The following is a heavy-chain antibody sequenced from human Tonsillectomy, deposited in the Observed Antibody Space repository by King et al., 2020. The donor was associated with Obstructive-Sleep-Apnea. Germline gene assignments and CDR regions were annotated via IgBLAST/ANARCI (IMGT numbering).Heavy chain of an antibody. V-gene: IGHV1-18*04. CDR2: ISAYNGNT. J-gene: IGHJ4*02. CDR1: GYTFTSYG. Sequence: VQLVQSGAEVKKPGASVKVSCKASGYTFTSYGISWVRQAPGQGLEWMGWISAYNGNTNYAQKLQGRVTMTTDTSTSTAYMELRSLRADDTAVYYCARAGPAYYDSSGPRGEDYWGQGTLVTVSS. CDR3: ARAGPAYYDSSGPRGEDY. D-gene: IGHD3-22*01.